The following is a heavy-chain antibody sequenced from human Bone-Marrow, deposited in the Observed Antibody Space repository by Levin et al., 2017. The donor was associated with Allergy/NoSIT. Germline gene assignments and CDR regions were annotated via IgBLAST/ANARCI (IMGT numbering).Heavy chain of an antibody. J-gene: IGHJ4*02. Sequence: SQTLSLTCSVSGDSIGNYYWSWFRQSPGKGLEWIAYIYYSGSSNYNPSLKSRVTISLDTSKNQFSLKLTSVTAADTAVYYCARHATGGTFPLDYWGQGTLVTVSS. CDR2: IYYSGSS. D-gene: IGHD1-7*01. CDR3: ARHATGGTFPLDY. V-gene: IGHV4-59*01. CDR1: GDSIGNYY.